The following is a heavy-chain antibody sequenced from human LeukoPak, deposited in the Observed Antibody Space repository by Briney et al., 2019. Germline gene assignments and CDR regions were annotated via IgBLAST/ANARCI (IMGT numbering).Heavy chain of an antibody. D-gene: IGHD3-22*01. CDR3: AGHSSGYLFALDY. Sequence: PGGSLRLSCAASGFTVSSNYMSWVRQAPGKGLEWVSAISGSGGSTYYADSVKGRFTISRDNSKNTLYLQMNSLRAEDTAVYYCAGHSSGYLFALDYWGQGTLVTVSS. J-gene: IGHJ4*02. CDR1: GFTVSSNY. V-gene: IGHV3-23*01. CDR2: ISGSGGST.